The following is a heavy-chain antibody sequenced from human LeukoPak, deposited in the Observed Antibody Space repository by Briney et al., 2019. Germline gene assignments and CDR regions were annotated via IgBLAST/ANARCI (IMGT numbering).Heavy chain of an antibody. CDR1: GFIFNTYS. D-gene: IGHD6-13*01. V-gene: IGHV3-48*04. CDR2: IASSSGLI. CDR3: AKDRIAAAGTGYFQH. J-gene: IGHJ1*01. Sequence: GGSLRLSCAASGFIFNTYSMNWVRQAPGKGLEWISYIASSSGLIYYADSVKGRFTISRDNAKNSLYLQMNSLRAEDTAVYYCAKDRIAAAGTGYFQHWGQGTLVTVSS.